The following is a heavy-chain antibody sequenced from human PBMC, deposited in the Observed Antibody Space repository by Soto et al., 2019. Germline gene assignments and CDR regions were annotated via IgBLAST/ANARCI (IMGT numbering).Heavy chain of an antibody. V-gene: IGHV1-46*01. Sequence: ASVKVSCKASGYTFTSYYMHWVRQAPGQGLEWMGIINPSGGSTSYAQKFQDRVTMTRDTSTSTVYMGLSSLRSEDTAVYYCARDLPSDAFDIWGQGTMVTVS. CDR3: ARDLPSDAFDI. J-gene: IGHJ3*02. CDR2: INPSGGST. CDR1: GYTFTSYY.